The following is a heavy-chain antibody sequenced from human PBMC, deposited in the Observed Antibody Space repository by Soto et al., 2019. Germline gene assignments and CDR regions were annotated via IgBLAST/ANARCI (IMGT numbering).Heavy chain of an antibody. CDR3: QRDSKWVPAAQFDY. Sequence: GGSLRLSCAASGFTFSSYGMHWVRQAPGKGLEWVAVIWYDGSNKYYADSVKGRFTISRDNSKNTLYLQMNSLRAEDTAVYYCQRDSKWVPAAQFDYWGQGTLVTVSS. D-gene: IGHD2-2*01. V-gene: IGHV3-33*01. CDR1: GFTFSSYG. CDR2: IWYDGSNK. J-gene: IGHJ4*02.